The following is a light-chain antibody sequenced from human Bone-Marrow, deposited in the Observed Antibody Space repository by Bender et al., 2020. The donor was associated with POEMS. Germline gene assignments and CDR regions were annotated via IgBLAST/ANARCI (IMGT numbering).Light chain of an antibody. J-gene: IGLJ3*02. CDR3: STHTGSSVM. Sequence: QSALTQPASVSGSPGQSITISCTGTSNDVGSYNVVSWYQQHPGRAPKLMIYEVDKRPSGVSNRFSGSKSGHTASLTISGLQAEDEAVYYCSTHTGSSVMFGGGTRLTVL. CDR2: EVD. V-gene: IGLV2-14*02. CDR1: SNDVGSYNV.